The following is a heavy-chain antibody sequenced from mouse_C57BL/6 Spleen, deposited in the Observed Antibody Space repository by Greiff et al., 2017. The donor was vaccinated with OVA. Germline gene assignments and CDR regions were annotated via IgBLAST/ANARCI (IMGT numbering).Heavy chain of an antibody. CDR3: ARSGTAQALDY. CDR1: GYTFTSYT. Sequence: QVQLQQSGAELARPGASVKMSCKASGYTFTSYTMHWVKQRPGQGLEWIGYINPSSGYTKYNQKFKDKATLTADKSSSTAYMQLSSLTSEDPAVYYCARSGTAQALDYWGQGTTLTVSS. D-gene: IGHD3-2*02. CDR2: INPSSGYT. V-gene: IGHV1-4*01. J-gene: IGHJ2*01.